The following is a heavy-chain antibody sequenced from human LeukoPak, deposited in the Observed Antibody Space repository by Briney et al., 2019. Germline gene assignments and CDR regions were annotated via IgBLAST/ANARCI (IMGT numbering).Heavy chain of an antibody. Sequence: GGSLRLSCAASGFTFTKYAMSWVRQAAGKGLEWVSAIGGSGTKTFYAESVKGRFTISRDNSKNTLYLQMSSLRAEDTAVYFCAKVNWNDAFDIWGQGAMVTVSS. V-gene: IGHV3-23*01. CDR3: AKVNWNDAFDI. D-gene: IGHD1-1*01. J-gene: IGHJ3*02. CDR2: IGGSGTKT. CDR1: GFTFTKYA.